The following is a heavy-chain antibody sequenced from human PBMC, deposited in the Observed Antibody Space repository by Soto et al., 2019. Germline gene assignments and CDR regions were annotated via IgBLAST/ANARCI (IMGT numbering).Heavy chain of an antibody. Sequence: PGGSLRLSCAASGITFSSSGMSWVRQAPGRGLEWVSYISASGHTIYYADSVKGRFTISRDNAKNSVYLQMSSLRDEDTAVYFCASERYNSGLNYYRGQGTLVTVSS. J-gene: IGHJ4*02. CDR2: ISASGHTI. CDR1: GITFSSSG. D-gene: IGHD6-19*01. CDR3: ASERYNSGLNYY. V-gene: IGHV3-48*02.